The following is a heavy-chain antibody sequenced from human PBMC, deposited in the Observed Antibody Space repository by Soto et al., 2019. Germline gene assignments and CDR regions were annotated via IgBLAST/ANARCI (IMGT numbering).Heavy chain of an antibody. J-gene: IGHJ6*02. CDR3: ARDQGITTFGVYSMYYYGMDV. D-gene: IGHD3-3*01. CDR1: GYTFTNSG. Sequence: QVQLVQSGAEVKKPGASVKVSCKASGYTFTNSGISWVRQAPGQGLEWMGWISTDNGNTNYAQHLQGRVSMTPDTTTSTAYMDLRSLRYDDTAVYYCARDQGITTFGVYSMYYYGMDVWGQGTTVTVSS. CDR2: ISTDNGNT. V-gene: IGHV1-18*01.